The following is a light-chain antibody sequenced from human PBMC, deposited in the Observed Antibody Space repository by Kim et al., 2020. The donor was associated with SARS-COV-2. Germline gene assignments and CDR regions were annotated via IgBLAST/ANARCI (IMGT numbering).Light chain of an antibody. Sequence: SVSPGQTASITCSGDKLGDKYVCWYQQKPGQSPVLLIYQDSKRPSGIPERFSGSNSGNTATLTISGTQAMDEADYYCQAWDSSNVVFGGGTQLTVL. CDR3: QAWDSSNVV. CDR2: QDS. CDR1: KLGDKY. V-gene: IGLV3-1*01. J-gene: IGLJ2*01.